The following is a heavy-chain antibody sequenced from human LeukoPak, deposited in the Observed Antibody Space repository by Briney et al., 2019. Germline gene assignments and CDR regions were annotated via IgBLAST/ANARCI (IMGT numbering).Heavy chain of an antibody. CDR2: INPNSGGT. Sequence: VASVKVSCKASGYTFTGYYMHWVRQAPGQGLEWMGWINPNSGGTNYAQKFQGRVTMTRDTSISTAYMELSRLRSDDTAVYYCARDPDCSGGSCYHGWELLHPFDYWGQGTLVTVSS. CDR1: GYTFTGYY. J-gene: IGHJ4*02. D-gene: IGHD2-15*01. V-gene: IGHV1-2*02. CDR3: ARDPDCSGGSCYHGWELLHPFDY.